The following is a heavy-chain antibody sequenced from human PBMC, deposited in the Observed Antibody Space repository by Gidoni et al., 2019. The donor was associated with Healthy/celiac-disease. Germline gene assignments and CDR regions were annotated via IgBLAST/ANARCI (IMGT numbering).Heavy chain of an antibody. V-gene: IGHV5-10-1*03. Sequence: EVQLVQSGAEVKKPGESLRISCKGSGYSFTSYWISWVRLMPGKGLEWMGRIDPSDSYTNYSPSFQGHVTISADKSISTAYLQWSSLKASDTAMYYCARHRNGRAVAGTGHFQHWGQGTLVTVSS. CDR3: ARHRNGRAVAGTGHFQH. J-gene: IGHJ1*01. CDR2: IDPSDSYT. D-gene: IGHD6-19*01. CDR1: GYSFTSYW.